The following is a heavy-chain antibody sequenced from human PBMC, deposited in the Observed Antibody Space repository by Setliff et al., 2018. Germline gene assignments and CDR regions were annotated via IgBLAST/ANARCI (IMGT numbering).Heavy chain of an antibody. D-gene: IGHD6-19*01. V-gene: IGHV4-38-2*02. Sequence: PSETLSLTCTVSGYSISSAYYWSWIRQPPGKGLEWIGSIYYSGSAFYNPSLKSRVSISVDTSKNQFSLKLSSVTAADTAVYYCARLRGYSSGWYFDYWGQGTLVTVSS. CDR2: IYYSGSA. CDR3: ARLRGYSSGWYFDY. J-gene: IGHJ4*02. CDR1: GYSISSAYY.